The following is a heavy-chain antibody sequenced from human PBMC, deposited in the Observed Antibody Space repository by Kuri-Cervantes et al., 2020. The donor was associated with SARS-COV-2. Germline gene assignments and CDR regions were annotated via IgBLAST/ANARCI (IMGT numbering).Heavy chain of an antibody. V-gene: IGHV3-48*04. CDR3: ARDYGDFYFDY. CDR1: GFTFSSYA. J-gene: IGHJ4*02. CDR2: ISSSGSTI. D-gene: IGHD4-17*01. Sequence: GGSLRLSCAASGFTFSSYAMSWVRQAPGKGLEWVSYISSSGSTIYYADSVKGRFTISRDNAKNTLYLQMNSLRAEDTAVYYCARDYGDFYFDYWGQGTLVTVSS.